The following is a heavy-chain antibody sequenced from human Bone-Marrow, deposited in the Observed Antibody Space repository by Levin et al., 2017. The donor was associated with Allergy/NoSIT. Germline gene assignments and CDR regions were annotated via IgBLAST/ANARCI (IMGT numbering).Heavy chain of an antibody. CDR2: ISFDGTSE. V-gene: IGHV3-30*04. CDR1: GFASSSYA. D-gene: IGHD3-9*01. CDR3: ARESPNFMGFLAGYYDAIAY. Sequence: GGSLRLSCVGSGFASSSYAFDWVRQVPGKGLEWVALISFDGTSEKYADSAKGRFIISRDDSKNIVYLQMNSLREDDTAVYYCARESPNFMGFLAGYYDAIAYWGQGTQVTVSS. J-gene: IGHJ4*02.